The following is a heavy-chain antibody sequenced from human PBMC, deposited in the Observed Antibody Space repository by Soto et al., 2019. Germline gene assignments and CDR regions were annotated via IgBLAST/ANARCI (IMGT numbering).Heavy chain of an antibody. J-gene: IGHJ3*02. Sequence: QVQLVQSGAEVKKPGASVKVSCKTSGYTFTSYDINWVRQATGQGLEWMGWMNPNSAHTAYAQKFQGRVTMTRNTSIITAYMELSSLRSEDTAVYYCARERSSGAFDIWGQGTMVTVSS. CDR2: MNPNSAHT. CDR3: ARERSSGAFDI. CDR1: GYTFTSYD. D-gene: IGHD1-26*01. V-gene: IGHV1-8*01.